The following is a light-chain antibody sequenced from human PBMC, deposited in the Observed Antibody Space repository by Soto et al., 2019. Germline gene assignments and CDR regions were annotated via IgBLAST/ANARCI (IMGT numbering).Light chain of an antibody. CDR3: QSYDSSLSGYV. Sequence: VLTQPPSVSGAPGQRVTISCTGGSSNIGAGYDVHWYQQLPGTAPKLLIYGNSNRPSGVPDRFSGSKSGTSASLAITGLQAEDEADYYCQSYDSSLSGYVFGTGTKVTVL. V-gene: IGLV1-40*01. J-gene: IGLJ1*01. CDR1: SSNIGAGYD. CDR2: GNS.